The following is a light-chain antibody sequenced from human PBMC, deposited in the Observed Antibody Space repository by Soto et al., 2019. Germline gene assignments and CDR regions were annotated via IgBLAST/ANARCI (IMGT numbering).Light chain of an antibody. J-gene: IGKJ5*01. Sequence: DIVFTQSPRTLSLSPGEPATLSCSASHSVASTYLAWYQHTPGQAPRLLIYGASSRASGIPDRFSGSGSGTDFTLTISRLEPEDFAVFYCQYYDSTGITFGQGTRLEIK. V-gene: IGKV3-20*01. CDR3: QYYDSTGIT. CDR1: HSVASTY. CDR2: GAS.